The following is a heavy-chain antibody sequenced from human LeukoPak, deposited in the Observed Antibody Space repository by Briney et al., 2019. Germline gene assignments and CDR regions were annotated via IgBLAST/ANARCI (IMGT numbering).Heavy chain of an antibody. Sequence: PGGSLRLSCAASGFTFSSYAMSWVRQAPGKGLEWVSAISGSGGSTYYADSVKGRFTISRDNSKNTLYLQMNSLRAEDTAVYYCAKDLDYCSGGSCYSLIFDYWGQGTLVTVSS. CDR1: GFTFSSYA. CDR3: AKDLDYCSGGSCYSLIFDY. CDR2: ISGSGGST. J-gene: IGHJ4*02. D-gene: IGHD2-15*01. V-gene: IGHV3-23*01.